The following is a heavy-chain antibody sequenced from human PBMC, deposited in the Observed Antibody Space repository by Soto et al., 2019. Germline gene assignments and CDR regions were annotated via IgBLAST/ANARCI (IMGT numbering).Heavy chain of an antibody. D-gene: IGHD3-3*01. J-gene: IGHJ5*02. CDR3: AKDHRQMSYDFWRGSNCFHT. CDR2: ISYDGSNK. CDR1: GFTFSRYG. Sequence: GGSLRLSCAASGFTFSRYGMHWVRQAPGKGLEWVALISYDGSNKFYADSVKGRFTISRDNSKNTLYLQMSSLRAEDTAVYYCAKDHRQMSYDFWRGSNCFHTWGQGTLVTVSS. V-gene: IGHV3-30*18.